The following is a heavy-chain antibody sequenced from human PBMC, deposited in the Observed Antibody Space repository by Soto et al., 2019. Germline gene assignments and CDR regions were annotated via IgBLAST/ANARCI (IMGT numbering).Heavy chain of an antibody. D-gene: IGHD6-13*01. CDR2: IYYSGST. CDR3: ARLIGLAAAGTGDYYYGMDV. J-gene: IGHJ6*02. V-gene: IGHV4-59*01. Sequence: SENLSLTCTVSGGSISSYYWSWIRQPPVNGLGWIGYIYYSGSTNYNPSLKSRVTISVDTSKNQFSLKLSSVTAADTAVYYCARLIGLAAAGTGDYYYGMDVWGQGTTVTVSS. CDR1: GGSISSYY.